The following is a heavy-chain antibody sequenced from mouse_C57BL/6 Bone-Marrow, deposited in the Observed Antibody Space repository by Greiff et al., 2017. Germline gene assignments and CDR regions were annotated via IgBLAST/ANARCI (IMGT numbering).Heavy chain of an antibody. Sequence: QVQLKQSGAELVRPGTSVKMSCKASGYTFTNYWIGWAKQRPGHGLEWIGDIYPGGGYTNYNEKFKGKATLTADKSSSTAYMQFSCLTSEDSAIYYCARGPDYYGSSYGFAYWGQGTLVTVSA. V-gene: IGHV1-63*01. CDR1: GYTFTNYW. CDR3: ARGPDYYGSSYGFAY. J-gene: IGHJ3*01. CDR2: IYPGGGYT. D-gene: IGHD1-1*01.